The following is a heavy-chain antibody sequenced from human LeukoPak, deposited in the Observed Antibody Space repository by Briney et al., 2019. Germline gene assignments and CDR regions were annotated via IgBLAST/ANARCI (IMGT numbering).Heavy chain of an antibody. V-gene: IGHV3-48*01. Sequence: GGSLRLSCAASGFTFDTYSMMWVRQAPGRGVEWFSYISSSSTRIYYADSVKGRFTISRDNAKNSMYLQKSSLSAEDTAGYYCARSYYDTSGRGYWGQGTLVTVSS. CDR3: ARSYYDTSGRGY. CDR2: ISSSSTRI. D-gene: IGHD3-22*01. CDR1: GFTFDTYS. J-gene: IGHJ4*02.